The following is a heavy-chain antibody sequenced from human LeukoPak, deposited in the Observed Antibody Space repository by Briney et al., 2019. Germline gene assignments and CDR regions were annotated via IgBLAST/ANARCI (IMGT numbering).Heavy chain of an antibody. Sequence: PGGSLRLSCAASGFTFDDYAMHWVRQAPGKGLEWVSGISWNSGSIGYADSVKGRFTISRDNAKNSLYLQMNSLRAEDTALYYCANGRCSSTSCSYPDYYGMDVWGQGTTVTVSS. J-gene: IGHJ6*02. CDR2: ISWNSGSI. D-gene: IGHD2-2*01. CDR1: GFTFDDYA. V-gene: IGHV3-9*01. CDR3: ANGRCSSTSCSYPDYYGMDV.